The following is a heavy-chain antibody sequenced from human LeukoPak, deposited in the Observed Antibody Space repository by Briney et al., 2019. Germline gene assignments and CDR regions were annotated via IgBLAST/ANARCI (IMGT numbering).Heavy chain of an antibody. CDR3: ARGSRAIVSTKFARGRYMDV. CDR1: GFRFNTYW. Sequence: GGSLRLSCAASGFRFNTYWMSWVRQAPGKGLEWVANIKQDGNEKYYADSVKGRFTISRDNGKNSLDLQMNSLRADDTAVYYCARGSRAIVSTKFARGRYMDVWGKGTTVTVSS. J-gene: IGHJ6*03. V-gene: IGHV3-7*01. CDR2: IKQDGNEK. D-gene: IGHD5/OR15-5a*01.